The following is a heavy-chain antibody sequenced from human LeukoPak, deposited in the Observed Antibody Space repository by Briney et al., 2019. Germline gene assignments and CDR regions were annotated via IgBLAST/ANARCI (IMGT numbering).Heavy chain of an antibody. Sequence: GESLKISCKASGYRFTSYWIGWVRQLPGKGLECMGIIYPRDSDVRYSPSFEGQVTISADTSISAAYLQWSSLKASDTAMYYCARRVVRGVMDSTSDAFDIWGQGTMVTVSS. V-gene: IGHV5-51*01. CDR2: IYPRDSDV. J-gene: IGHJ3*02. CDR1: GYRFTSYW. CDR3: ARRVVRGVMDSTSDAFDI. D-gene: IGHD3-10*01.